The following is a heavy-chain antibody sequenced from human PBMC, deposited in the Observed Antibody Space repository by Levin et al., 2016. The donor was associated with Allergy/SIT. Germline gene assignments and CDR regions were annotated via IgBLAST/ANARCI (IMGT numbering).Heavy chain of an antibody. V-gene: IGHV4-34*01. J-gene: IGHJ3*02. CDR2: INHSGST. D-gene: IGHD6-19*01. CDR3: ASPLAALDAFDI. Sequence: WIRQPPGKGLEWIGEINHSGSTNYNPSLKSRVTISVDTSKNQFSLKLSSVTAADTAVYYCASPLAALDAFDIWGQGTMVTVSS.